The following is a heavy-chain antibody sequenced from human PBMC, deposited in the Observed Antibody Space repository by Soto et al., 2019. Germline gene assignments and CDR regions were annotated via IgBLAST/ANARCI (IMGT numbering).Heavy chain of an antibody. CDR2: IYYSGST. Sequence: TLSLTCTVSGGSISSYYWSWIRQPPGKGLEWIGYIYYSGSTNYNPSLKSRVTISVDTSKNQFSLKLSSVTAADTAVYYCVSSTPRGGMDVWGQGTTVTVSS. D-gene: IGHD2-2*01. V-gene: IGHV4-59*01. CDR3: VSSTPRGGMDV. J-gene: IGHJ6*02. CDR1: GGSISSYY.